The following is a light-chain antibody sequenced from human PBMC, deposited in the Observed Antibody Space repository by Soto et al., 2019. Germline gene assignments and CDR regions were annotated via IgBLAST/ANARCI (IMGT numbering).Light chain of an antibody. J-gene: IGKJ1*01. CDR2: GAS. CDR3: QQYSNWPLRT. Sequence: EIVMTQSPATLSVSPGESATLSCRASQSVGGNLAWYQQKPGQPPRLLIYGASTRATGIPARFSGSGSGTEFTLTIFSLQSEDFAVYYCQQYSNWPLRTFGQGTKVEIK. V-gene: IGKV3-15*01. CDR1: QSVGGN.